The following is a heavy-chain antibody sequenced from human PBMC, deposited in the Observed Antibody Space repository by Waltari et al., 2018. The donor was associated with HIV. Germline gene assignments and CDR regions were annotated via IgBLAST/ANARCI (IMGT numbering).Heavy chain of an antibody. D-gene: IGHD3-9*01. V-gene: IGHV4-59*11. CDR1: GDSISNHY. CDR3: ARGYDVLTGRGFDY. J-gene: IGHJ4*02. CDR2: IYHGGMG. Sequence: QVQLQESGPRLVRPSKTLSLNCFVSGDSISNHYWGWIRQSPGKGLEWIGYIYHGGMGEDNPSLKSRLTISMDVTNNHFSLQLTSVTTADTAVYYCARGYDVLTGRGFDYWGQGALVIV.